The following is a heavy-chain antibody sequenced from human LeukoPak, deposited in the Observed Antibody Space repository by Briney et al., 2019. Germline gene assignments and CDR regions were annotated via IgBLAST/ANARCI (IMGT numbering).Heavy chain of an antibody. CDR2: ISPGSSYK. V-gene: IGHV3-11*05. D-gene: IGHD3-3*01. Sequence: SCTASTFTFSDDYMGWIRQAPGKGPEWVSSISPGSSYKFCADSVEGRFTISRDDAKNSVYLQMNNLRVDDTAVYYCATERLGIFEFWGQGSLVTVSS. J-gene: IGHJ4*02. CDR3: ATERLGIFEF. CDR1: TFTFSDDY.